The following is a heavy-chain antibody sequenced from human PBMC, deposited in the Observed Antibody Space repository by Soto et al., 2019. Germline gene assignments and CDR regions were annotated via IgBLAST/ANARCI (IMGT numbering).Heavy chain of an antibody. J-gene: IGHJ4*02. Sequence: KFQDRVTISRDTSASTAYMELTSLRSEDTAVYYCAIDTGDGTFDFWGQGTLVTVSS. V-gene: IGHV1-3*01. D-gene: IGHD7-27*01. CDR3: AIDTGDGTFDF.